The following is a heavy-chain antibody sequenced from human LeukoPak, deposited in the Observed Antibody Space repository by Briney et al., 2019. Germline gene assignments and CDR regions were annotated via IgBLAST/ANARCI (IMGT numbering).Heavy chain of an antibody. Sequence: SETLSLTCTVSGGSISSYYWSWIRQPPGKGLEWIGYIYYSGSTNYNPSLKSRVTISVDTSKNQFSLKLSSVTAADTAVYYCARSPRPHPYDFWSGSLDYWGQGTLVTVSS. J-gene: IGHJ4*02. V-gene: IGHV4-59*01. D-gene: IGHD3-3*01. CDR1: GGSISSYY. CDR2: IYYSGST. CDR3: ARSPRPHPYDFWSGSLDY.